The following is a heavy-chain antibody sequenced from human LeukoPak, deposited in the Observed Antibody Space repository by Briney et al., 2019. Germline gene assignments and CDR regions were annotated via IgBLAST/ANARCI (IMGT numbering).Heavy chain of an antibody. J-gene: IGHJ4*02. V-gene: IGHV3-7*03. D-gene: IGHD3/OR15-3a*01. CDR3: VKWTGYGMY. CDR1: GFTFSSYW. Sequence: QPGGSLRLSCAASGFTFSSYWMSWVRQAPGKGLEWVANIKQDGSEKYYVDSVKGRFTISRDNAKNSLYLQMNSLRVEDTAVYYCVKWTGYGMYWGQGTLVTVSS. CDR2: IKQDGSEK.